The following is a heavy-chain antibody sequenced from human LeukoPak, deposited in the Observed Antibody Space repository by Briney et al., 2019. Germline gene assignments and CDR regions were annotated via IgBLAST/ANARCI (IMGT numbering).Heavy chain of an antibody. CDR1: GGSISSYY. J-gene: IGHJ4*02. V-gene: IGHV4-4*09. Sequence: SETLSLTCTVSGGSISSYYWSWIRQPPGKGLEWTGYIFSSGSANYNPSLESRVTISLDRSRKQFSLKLKSVTAADTAVYYCARRSSDSTGLWAFDYWGQGTLVTVSS. D-gene: IGHD3-22*01. CDR2: IFSSGSA. CDR3: ARRSSDSTGLWAFDY.